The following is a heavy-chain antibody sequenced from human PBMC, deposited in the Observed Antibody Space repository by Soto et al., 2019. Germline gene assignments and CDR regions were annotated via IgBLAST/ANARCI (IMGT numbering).Heavy chain of an antibody. Sequence: QVQLVQSGAEVKKPGASVKVSCKASGYTFTSYGISWVRQAPGQGLEWMGWISAYNGNTNYAQKLQGRVTKTTDTPTSTAYMELRSLRSDDTAVYYCARDGQDYYDSVWFDPWGQGTLVTVSS. CDR1: GYTFTSYG. J-gene: IGHJ5*02. CDR2: ISAYNGNT. D-gene: IGHD3-22*01. V-gene: IGHV1-18*01. CDR3: ARDGQDYYDSVWFDP.